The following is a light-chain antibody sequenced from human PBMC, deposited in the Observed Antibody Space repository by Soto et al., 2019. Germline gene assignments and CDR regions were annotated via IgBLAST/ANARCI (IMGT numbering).Light chain of an antibody. CDR2: GAS. CDR3: QQYGSSPRFT. CDR1: QSIASSY. J-gene: IGKJ3*01. Sequence: EIVLTQSPGTLSLSPVERATLSCRASQSIASSYLAWFQQKPGQAPRLLIYGASSRATGIPDRFSGSGSRTDFTLTITRLEPEDFAVYYCQQYGSSPRFTFGPGTKVDIK. V-gene: IGKV3-20*01.